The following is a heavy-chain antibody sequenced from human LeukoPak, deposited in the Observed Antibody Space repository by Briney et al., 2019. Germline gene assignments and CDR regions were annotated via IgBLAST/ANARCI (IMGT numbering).Heavy chain of an antibody. CDR1: GGSISSYY. CDR3: ARHSRTGDLY. Sequence: SETLSLTCTVSGGSISSYYWSWLRQPPGKGLEWIGYIYTSGSTNYNPSLKSRVTISVDTSKNQFSLKLSSVTAADTAVYYCARHSRTGDLYWGQGTLVTVSS. CDR2: IYTSGST. D-gene: IGHD7-27*01. J-gene: IGHJ4*02. V-gene: IGHV4-4*09.